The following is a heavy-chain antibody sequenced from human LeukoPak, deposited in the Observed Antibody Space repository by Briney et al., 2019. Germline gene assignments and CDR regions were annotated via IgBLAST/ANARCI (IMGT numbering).Heavy chain of an antibody. J-gene: IGHJ4*02. CDR2: IYYSGST. Sequence: SETLSLTCAVYGGSFSGYYWSWIRQPPGKGLEWIGSIYYSGSTYYNPSLKSRVTISVDTSKNQFSLKLSSVTAADTAVYYCARQTGSGLFILPGGQGTLVTVSS. V-gene: IGHV4-34*01. D-gene: IGHD3/OR15-3a*01. CDR3: ARQTGSGLFILP. CDR1: GGSFSGYY.